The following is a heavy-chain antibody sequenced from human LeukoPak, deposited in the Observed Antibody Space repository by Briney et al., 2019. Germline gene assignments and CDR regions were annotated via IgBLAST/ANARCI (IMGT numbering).Heavy chain of an antibody. CDR2: IKQDGSEK. D-gene: IGHD3-9*01. CDR1: GFTFSSYW. Sequence: GGSLRLSCAASGFTFSSYWMSWGRQAPGEGLEWVANIKQDGSEKYYVDSVKGRFTISRDNAKNSLYLQMNSLRAEDTAVYYCARDFEDILTGYYPANFDYWGQGTLVTVSS. CDR3: ARDFEDILTGYYPANFDY. J-gene: IGHJ4*02. V-gene: IGHV3-7*01.